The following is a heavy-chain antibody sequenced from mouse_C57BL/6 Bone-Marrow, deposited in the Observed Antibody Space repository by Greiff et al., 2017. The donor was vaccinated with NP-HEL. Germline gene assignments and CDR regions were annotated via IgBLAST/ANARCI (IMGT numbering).Heavy chain of an antibody. CDR3: ARSPLWLRRNYYAMDY. Sequence: EVKLMESGPGLAKPSPTLSLTCSVTGYSITSDYWNWIRQFPGNNLEYMGYISYSGSTYYNPSLKSRISITRDTPKNQYYLQLNSVTTEDTATYYCARSPLWLRRNYYAMDYWGQGTSVTVSS. V-gene: IGHV3-8*01. D-gene: IGHD2-2*01. J-gene: IGHJ4*01. CDR2: ISYSGST. CDR1: GYSITSDY.